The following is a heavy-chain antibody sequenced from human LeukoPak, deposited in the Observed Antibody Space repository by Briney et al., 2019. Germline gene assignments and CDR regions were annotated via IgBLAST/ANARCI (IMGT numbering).Heavy chain of an antibody. D-gene: IGHD4-23*01. Sequence: ASVKVSCKASGYSFTSYDINWVRQATGQGLEWMGGIIPIFGTANYAQKFQGRVTITADESTSTAYMELSSLRSEDTAVYYCARDMVVTPRKNWYFDLWGRGTLVTVSS. CDR2: IIPIFGTA. CDR1: GYSFTSYD. CDR3: ARDMVVTPRKNWYFDL. J-gene: IGHJ2*01. V-gene: IGHV1-69*13.